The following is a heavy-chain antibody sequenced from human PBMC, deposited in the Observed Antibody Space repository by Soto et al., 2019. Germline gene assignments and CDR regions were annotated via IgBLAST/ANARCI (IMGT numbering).Heavy chain of an antibody. J-gene: IGHJ6*03. V-gene: IGHV1-8*01. CDR1: GYTFTSYD. Sequence: GASVKVSCKASGYTFTSYDINWVRQATGQGLEWMGWMNPNSGNTGYAQKFQGRVTMTRNTSISTAYMELSSLRSEDTAVYYCARGGVFWSGYYPSYYYYYMDVGGKGTTVTASS. D-gene: IGHD3-3*01. CDR2: MNPNSGNT. CDR3: ARGGVFWSGYYPSYYYYYMDV.